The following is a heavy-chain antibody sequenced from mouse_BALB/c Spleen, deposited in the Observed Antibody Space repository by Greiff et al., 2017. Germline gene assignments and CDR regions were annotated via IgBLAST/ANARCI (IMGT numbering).Heavy chain of an antibody. CDR3: ARDGNYEGGAMDY. D-gene: IGHD2-1*01. CDR2: ISYSGST. J-gene: IGHJ4*01. V-gene: IGHV3-2*02. CDR1: GYSITSDYA. Sequence: EVKLQESGPGLVKPSQSLSLTCTVTGYSITSDYAWNWIRQFPGNKLEWMGYISYSGSTSYNPSLKSRISITRDTSKNQFFLQLNSVTTEDTATYYCARDGNYEGGAMDYWGQGTSVTVSS.